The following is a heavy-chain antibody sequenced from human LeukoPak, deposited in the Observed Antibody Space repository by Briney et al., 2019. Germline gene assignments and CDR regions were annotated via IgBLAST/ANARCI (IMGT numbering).Heavy chain of an antibody. CDR1: GFTFNSFG. D-gene: IGHD4-17*01. V-gene: IGHV3-30*03. Sequence: GGSLRLSCVASGFTFNSFGMHWVRQAPGKGLEWVAVISYDGSNKYSADSVKGRFTISRDNSKNTLYLQMNSLRPEDTAVYYCATDHGFHYGTYFDYWGQGTLVTVSS. J-gene: IGHJ4*02. CDR3: ATDHGFHYGTYFDY. CDR2: ISYDGSNK.